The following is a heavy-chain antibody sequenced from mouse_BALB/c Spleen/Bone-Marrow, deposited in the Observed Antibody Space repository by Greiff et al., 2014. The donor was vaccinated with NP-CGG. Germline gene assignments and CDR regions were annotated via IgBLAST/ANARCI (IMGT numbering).Heavy chain of an antibody. J-gene: IGHJ4*01. V-gene: IGHV1-37*01. CDR1: DYTFTGYF. CDR2: INPYNGDT. CDR3: GRDSYYAMDY. Sequence: DVKLQESGPELVKPGASVKISCKASDYTFTGYFMNWVKQSQGKSLEWIGRINPYNGDTFYNQKFKGKATLTVDKSSSTAHMELLSLTSEDSAVYYCGRDSYYAMDYWGQGTSVTFSS.